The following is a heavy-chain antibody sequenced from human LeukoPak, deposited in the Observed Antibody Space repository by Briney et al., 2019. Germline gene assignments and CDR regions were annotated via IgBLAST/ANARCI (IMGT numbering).Heavy chain of an antibody. CDR3: AREGAARRRGSDY. D-gene: IGHD6-6*01. Sequence: SETLSLTCTVSGGSIRSSSYYWTWIRQPPGKGLEWIGNIHSTGSTDYNPSLKSRVTMSVDTSTNQFSLKVKSVTAADTAVYYCAREGAARRRGSDYWGQGTLVTVSS. CDR1: GGSIRSSSYY. V-gene: IGHV4-39*07. J-gene: IGHJ4*02. CDR2: IHSTGST.